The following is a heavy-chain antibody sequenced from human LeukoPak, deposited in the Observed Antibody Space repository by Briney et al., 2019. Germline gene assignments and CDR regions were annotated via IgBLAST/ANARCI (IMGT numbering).Heavy chain of an antibody. CDR3: ASRDGPPLPFDP. CDR1: GFTFSSYA. Sequence: GGSLRLSCAASGFTFSSYAIHWGRQAPGKGLEWVAVISYDGSNKYYADSVKGRFTISRDNSKNTLYLQMNSLRAEDTAVYYCASRDGPPLPFDPWGQGTLVTVSS. V-gene: IGHV3-30*04. J-gene: IGHJ5*02. CDR2: ISYDGSNK.